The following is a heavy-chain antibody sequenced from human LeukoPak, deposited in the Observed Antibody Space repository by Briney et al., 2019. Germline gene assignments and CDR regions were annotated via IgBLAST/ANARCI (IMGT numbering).Heavy chain of an antibody. J-gene: IGHJ5*02. CDR2: VDYSGSN. D-gene: IGHD6-19*01. V-gene: IGHV4-61*01. CDR3: ARDLGYGSGWFDA. CDR1: GGSVSGGSYY. Sequence: SETLSLTCTVSGGSVSGGSYYWSLIRQPPGKGLEWIGYVDYSGSNNYSPSLKSRVTISVDTSKNQFSLKLSSVTAVDTAVYYCARDLGYGSGWFDAWGQGTLVTVSS.